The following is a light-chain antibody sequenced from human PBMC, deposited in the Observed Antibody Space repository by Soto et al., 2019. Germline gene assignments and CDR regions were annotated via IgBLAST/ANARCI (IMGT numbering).Light chain of an antibody. CDR3: QESYRTPRT. V-gene: IGKV1-39*01. CDR1: KTINAY. Sequence: DIQMTQSPSSLSASVGDRVTITCRASKTINAYLNWYQQKPGKAPKLLIYAASSLQSGVPSRFSGSGSGTEFTLTISSLQPEDFATYYCQESYRTPRTFGQGTRLEI. CDR2: AAS. J-gene: IGKJ2*01.